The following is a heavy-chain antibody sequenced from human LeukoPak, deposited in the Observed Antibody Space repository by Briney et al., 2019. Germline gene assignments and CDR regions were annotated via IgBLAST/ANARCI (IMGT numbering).Heavy chain of an antibody. CDR3: AKSGGCGSGYCGGDYYYYFDH. V-gene: IGHV3-53*01. CDR2: IYSGGST. D-gene: IGHD2-21*02. J-gene: IGHJ4*02. CDR1: GFTVSSNY. Sequence: PGGSLRLSCAASGFTVSSNYMSWVRQAPGKGLEGGSVIYSGGSTYYADSVKGRYTISRDASKNTLYLQMNSLRAEDTAVYYCAKSGGCGSGYCGGDYYYYFDHWGQGTLVTVSS.